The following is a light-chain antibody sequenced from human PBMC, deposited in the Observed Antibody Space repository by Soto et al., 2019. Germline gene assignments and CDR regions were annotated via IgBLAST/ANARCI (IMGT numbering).Light chain of an antibody. J-gene: IGKJ4*01. Sequence: EIVLTQSPATLSLSPGERATLSCRASQSVSSYLAWYRQKPGQAPRLLIYDASNRATGIPARFSGSGSGTDFTLTISSLESEDFAVYSCQQRSNWPLTFGGGTKVEIK. CDR3: QQRSNWPLT. V-gene: IGKV3-11*01. CDR1: QSVSSY. CDR2: DAS.